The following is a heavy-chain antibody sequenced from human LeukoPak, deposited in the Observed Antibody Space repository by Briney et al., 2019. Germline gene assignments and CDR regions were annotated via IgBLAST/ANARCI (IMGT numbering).Heavy chain of an antibody. D-gene: IGHD3-3*01. Sequence: GGSLRLSCAASGFTFDDYGMSWVRQAPGKGLEWVSGINWNGGSTGYADSVKGRFTISRDNAKSSLYLQMNSLRAEDTALYYCARDKRYYDFWSGYYMDVWGKGTTVTVSS. CDR3: ARDKRYYDFWSGYYMDV. CDR2: INWNGGST. V-gene: IGHV3-20*04. J-gene: IGHJ6*03. CDR1: GFTFDDYG.